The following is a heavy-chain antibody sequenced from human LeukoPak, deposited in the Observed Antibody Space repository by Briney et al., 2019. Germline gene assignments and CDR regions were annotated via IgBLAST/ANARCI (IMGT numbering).Heavy chain of an antibody. J-gene: IGHJ4*02. D-gene: IGHD3-9*01. CDR2: FNISGST. Sequence: SETLSLTCAVYGGSFSGYYWSWFRKPPGKGREGIGKFNISGSTNYNPSLKSRVTISVDTSKNQFSLKLSSVTAADTAVYYCARGRPVRYFDWLPIFPELDYWGQGTLVTVSS. CDR3: ARGRPVRYFDWLPIFPELDY. CDR1: GGSFSGYY. V-gene: IGHV4-34*01.